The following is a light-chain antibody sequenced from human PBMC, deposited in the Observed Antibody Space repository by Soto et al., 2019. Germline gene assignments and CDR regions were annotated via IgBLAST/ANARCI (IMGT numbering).Light chain of an antibody. CDR3: TSYTSSITVV. J-gene: IGLJ2*01. Sequence: QSALTQPASVSGSPGQSITISCTGTSSDIGGYNFVSWYQQHPGKAPKLMIYEVSNRPSGVSHRFSGSKSGNTASLTISGLQAEDESDYYCTSYTSSITVVFGGGTTLTVL. CDR2: EVS. CDR1: SSDIGGYNF. V-gene: IGLV2-14*01.